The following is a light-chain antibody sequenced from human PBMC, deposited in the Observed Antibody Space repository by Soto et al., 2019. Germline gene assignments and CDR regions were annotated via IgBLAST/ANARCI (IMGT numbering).Light chain of an antibody. Sequence: EIQRTQSPSSLSASVGDRVTITCRASQSISSYLNWYQQKPGKVPKLLIYAASSLQSGVPSRFSGSGSGTDFALTISSLQPEDSATYYCQQSYSSLHRTFGQGTKVDIK. J-gene: IGKJ1*01. CDR1: QSISSY. V-gene: IGKV1-39*01. CDR2: AAS. CDR3: QQSYSSLHRT.